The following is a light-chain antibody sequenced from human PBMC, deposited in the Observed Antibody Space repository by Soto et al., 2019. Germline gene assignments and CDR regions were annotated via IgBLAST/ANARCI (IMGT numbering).Light chain of an antibody. Sequence: QSVLTQPASVSGSPGQSITISCTGTSSVVGSYNLVSWYQQHPGKAPKLMIYEVSKRPSGVSNRFSGSKSGNTASLTISGLQAEDEADYYCCSYAGSSTLVFGGGTKVTGL. CDR3: CSYAGSSTLV. V-gene: IGLV2-23*02. CDR1: SSVVGSYNL. CDR2: EVS. J-gene: IGLJ2*01.